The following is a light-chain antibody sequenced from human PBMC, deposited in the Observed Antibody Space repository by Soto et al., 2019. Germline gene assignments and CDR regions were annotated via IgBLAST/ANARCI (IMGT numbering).Light chain of an antibody. Sequence: QSVLTQPPSASGAPGQRITISCSRTFSNIGNNFVYWYRQLPGTAPKLLIHRNDQRPSGVPDRFSGSKSGTSASLAISGLRSEDEADYYCATWDDSLSGVVFGGGTKLTVL. CDR1: FSNIGNNF. V-gene: IGLV1-47*01. J-gene: IGLJ2*01. CDR2: RND. CDR3: ATWDDSLSGVV.